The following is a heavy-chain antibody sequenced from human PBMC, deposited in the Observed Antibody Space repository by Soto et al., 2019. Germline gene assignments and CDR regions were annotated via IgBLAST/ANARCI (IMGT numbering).Heavy chain of an antibody. CDR1: EFTFSNYA. D-gene: IGHD4-17*01. CDR3: ARASTVTTIFDF. Sequence: PGGSLRLSCAASEFTFSNYAMSWVRQAPGKGLEWVSSISDNGGTTYYADSVKGRFTISRDNSKNTLYLQMNSLRAEDTAVYYCARASTVTTIFDFWGQGTLVTVSS. CDR2: ISDNGGTT. V-gene: IGHV3-23*01. J-gene: IGHJ4*02.